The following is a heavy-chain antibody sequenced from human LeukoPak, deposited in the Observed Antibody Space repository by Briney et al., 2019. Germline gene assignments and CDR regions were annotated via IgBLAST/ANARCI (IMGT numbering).Heavy chain of an antibody. CDR1: GFTFSSYG. J-gene: IGHJ4*02. Sequence: GGSLRLSCAASGFTFSSYGMHWVRQAPGKGLEWVAFIRYDGSNKYYADSVKGRFTISRDNSKNTLYLQMNSLRAEDTAVYYCAKDDGTTVTPFIYQIFWGQRTLVSVSS. CDR2: IRYDGSNK. CDR3: AKDDGTTVTPFIYQIF. D-gene: IGHD4-17*01. V-gene: IGHV3-30*02.